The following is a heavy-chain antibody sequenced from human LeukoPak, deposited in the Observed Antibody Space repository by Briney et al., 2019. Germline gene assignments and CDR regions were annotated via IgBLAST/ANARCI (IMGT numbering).Heavy chain of an antibody. D-gene: IGHD3-3*01. J-gene: IGHJ4*02. V-gene: IGHV3-49*03. CDR2: LRSTVHGGPA. CDR1: GFNFANYG. Sequence: GGSLRLSCSTFGFNFANYGVSWFRQAPGQGLEWVGFLRSTVHGGPAEYAASVEGRFIISRDDSISIAYLQMNSLKTEDTAVYYCTRAGGYDFWIDYWGQGTLVTVSS. CDR3: TRAGGYDFWIDY.